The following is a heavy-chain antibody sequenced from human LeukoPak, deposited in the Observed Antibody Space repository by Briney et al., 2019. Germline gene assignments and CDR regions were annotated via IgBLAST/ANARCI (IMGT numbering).Heavy chain of an antibody. D-gene: IGHD6-13*01. CDR1: GGSFSGYY. Sequence: TSETLSLTCAVCGGSFSGYYWSWIRQPPGKGLEWIGEINHSGSTNYNPSLKSRVTISVDTSKNQFSLKLSSVTAADTAVYYCARGRNRVAAAGTKSAAFDIWGQGTMVTVSS. V-gene: IGHV4-34*01. CDR3: ARGRNRVAAAGTKSAAFDI. CDR2: INHSGST. J-gene: IGHJ3*02.